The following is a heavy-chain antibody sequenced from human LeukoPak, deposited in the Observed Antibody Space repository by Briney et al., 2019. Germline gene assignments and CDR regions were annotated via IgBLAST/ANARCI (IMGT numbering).Heavy chain of an antibody. J-gene: IGHJ4*02. CDR2: RSGSGGNT. Sequence: PGGSLRLSCAASGFTFSSYAMSWVRQAPGKGLEWVSTRSGSGGNTYYADSVKGRVTISRDNSKNTLYLQMNSPKAEATAVSHCAQGSSYYDSADYFDYWGQGTLVTVSS. V-gene: IGHV3-23*01. D-gene: IGHD3-22*01. CDR1: GFTFSSYA. CDR3: AQGSSYYDSADYFDY.